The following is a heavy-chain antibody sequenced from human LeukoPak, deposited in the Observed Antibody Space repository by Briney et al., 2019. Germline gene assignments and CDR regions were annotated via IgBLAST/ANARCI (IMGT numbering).Heavy chain of an antibody. CDR1: GFTFSSYG. D-gene: IGHD5-12*01. CDR2: INSDGSST. Sequence: GGSLRLSCAASGFTFSSYGLHWVRQAPGKGLVWVSRINSDGSSTSYADSVKGRFTISRDNAKNTLYLQMNSLRAEDTAVYYCARDWDGYNFFDYWGQGTLVTVSS. CDR3: ARDWDGYNFFDY. J-gene: IGHJ4*02. V-gene: IGHV3-74*01.